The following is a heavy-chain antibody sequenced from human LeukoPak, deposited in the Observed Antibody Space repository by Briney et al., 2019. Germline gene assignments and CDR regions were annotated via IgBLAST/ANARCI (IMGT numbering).Heavy chain of an antibody. CDR1: GGSFSGYY. J-gene: IGHJ5*02. V-gene: IGHV4-34*01. Sequence: SETLSLTCAVYGGSFSGYYWSWIRQPPGKGLEWIGEINHSGSTNYNPSLKSRVTISVDTSKNQFSLKLSSVTAADTAVYYCAREGPIVGASPLAPWGQGTLVTVSS. CDR2: INHSGST. D-gene: IGHD1-26*01. CDR3: AREGPIVGASPLAP.